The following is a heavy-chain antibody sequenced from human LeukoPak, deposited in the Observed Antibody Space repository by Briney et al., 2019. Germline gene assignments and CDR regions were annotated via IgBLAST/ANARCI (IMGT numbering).Heavy chain of an antibody. J-gene: IGHJ4*02. CDR3: TRGLRREQQLLRAFDD. CDR2: MNPNSGNT. CDR1: GYTFSSYD. Sequence: EASVKVSCKASGYTFSSYDINWVRQATGQGLEWMGWMNPNSGNTGYAQKFQGRVSMTSNTSISTAYMELSSLRSEDTAVYYCTRGLRREQQLLRAFDDWGQGTLVTASS. D-gene: IGHD6-13*01. V-gene: IGHV1-8*01.